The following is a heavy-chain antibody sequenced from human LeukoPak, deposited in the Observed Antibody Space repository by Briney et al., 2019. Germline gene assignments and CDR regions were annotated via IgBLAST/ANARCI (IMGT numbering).Heavy chain of an antibody. Sequence: GGSLRLSCAASGFTVSNTYMSWVRQAPGKGLEWVSIIYSGGTTYYTDSVKGRFTISRDNAKNSVYLQMDSLRVEDTAVYYCTRDYRGKDVWGRGTTVTVSS. D-gene: IGHD3-16*02. CDR1: GFTVSNTY. V-gene: IGHV3-53*01. J-gene: IGHJ6*02. CDR2: IYSGGTT. CDR3: TRDYRGKDV.